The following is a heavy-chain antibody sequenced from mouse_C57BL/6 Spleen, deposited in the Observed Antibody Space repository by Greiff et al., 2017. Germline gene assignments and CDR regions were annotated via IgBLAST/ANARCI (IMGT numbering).Heavy chain of an antibody. J-gene: IGHJ2*01. D-gene: IGHD1-1*01. V-gene: IGHV14-3*01. CDR1: GFNIKNTY. Sequence: EVKLQQSVAELVRPGASVKLSCTASGFNIKNTYMHWVKQRPEQGLEWIGRIDPANGNTKYAPKFQGKATITADTSSNTAYLQLSSLTSEDTAIYYCAKTTTVVATSFDYWGQGTTLTVSS. CDR3: AKTTTVVATSFDY. CDR2: IDPANGNT.